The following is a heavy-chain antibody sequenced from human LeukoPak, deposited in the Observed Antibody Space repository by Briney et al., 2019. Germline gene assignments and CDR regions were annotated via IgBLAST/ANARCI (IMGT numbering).Heavy chain of an antibody. V-gene: IGHV3-21*01. CDR1: GFTFISYG. CDR2: VSIGGSFI. J-gene: IGHJ2*01. CDR3: ARNKINTVTTGWYFDL. D-gene: IGHD4-17*01. Sequence: GGSLRLSCAASGFTFISYGMNWVRQAPGKGLEWVSFVSIGGSFIYYADSVKGRFTISRDDAKNSLYLQMNSLTAEDTAEYYCARNKINTVTTGWYFDLWGRGTLVSVSS.